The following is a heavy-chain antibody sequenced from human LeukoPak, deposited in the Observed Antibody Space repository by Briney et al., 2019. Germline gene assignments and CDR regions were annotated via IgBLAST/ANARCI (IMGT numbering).Heavy chain of an antibody. D-gene: IGHD3-22*01. V-gene: IGHV3-49*04. Sequence: GRSLRLSCTASGFTFGDYAMSWVRQAPGKGLEWVGFIRSKAYGGTTEYAASVKGRFTISRDDSKSIAYLQMNSLKTEDTAVYYCTREYRHYYDSSGYFDYWGQGTLVTVSS. CDR1: GFTFGDYA. CDR3: TREYRHYYDSSGYFDY. J-gene: IGHJ4*02. CDR2: IRSKAYGGTT.